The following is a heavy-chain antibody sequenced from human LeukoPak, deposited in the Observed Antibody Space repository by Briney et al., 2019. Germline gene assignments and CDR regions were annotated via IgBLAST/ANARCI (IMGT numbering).Heavy chain of an antibody. CDR1: GFTFSTYA. CDR3: ANPYYDFWSGYLNAFDI. CDR2: ISSTGGGT. Sequence: PGGSLRLSCAASGFTFSTYAMHWVRQAPGKGLESVSAISSTGGGTYYADSVKGRFTISRDNSKNTLYLQMSSLRAEDTAVYYCANPYYDFWSGYLNAFDIWGQGTMVTVSS. V-gene: IGHV3-64*02. J-gene: IGHJ3*02. D-gene: IGHD3-3*01.